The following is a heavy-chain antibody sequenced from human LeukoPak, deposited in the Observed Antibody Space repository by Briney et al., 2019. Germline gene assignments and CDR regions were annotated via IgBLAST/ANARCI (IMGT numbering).Heavy chain of an antibody. V-gene: IGHV1-18*01. CDR2: ISTYNGKT. Sequence: ASVKVSCKASGYTFTSYGICWVRQAPGQGLEWMGWISTYNGKTNYAQKIQGRVTMTTDTSTSTAYMELRSLRSDDTAVYYCARVGVPERCSSTSCSLYYFDYWGQGTLVTVSS. J-gene: IGHJ4*02. CDR3: ARVGVPERCSSTSCSLYYFDY. CDR1: GYTFTSYG. D-gene: IGHD2-2*01.